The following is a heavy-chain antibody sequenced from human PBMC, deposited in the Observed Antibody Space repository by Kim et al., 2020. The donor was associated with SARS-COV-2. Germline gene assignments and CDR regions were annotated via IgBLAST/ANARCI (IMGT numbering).Heavy chain of an antibody. D-gene: IGHD3-22*01. CDR2: IWYDGSNK. Sequence: GGSLRLSCAASGFTFSSYGMHWVRQAPGKGLEWVAVIWYDGSNKYYADSVKGRFTISRDNSKNTLYLQMNSLRAEDTAVYYCARDKGGGYYYETRGILDYWGQGTLVTVSS. J-gene: IGHJ4*02. V-gene: IGHV3-33*08. CDR1: GFTFSSYG. CDR3: ARDKGGGYYYETRGILDY.